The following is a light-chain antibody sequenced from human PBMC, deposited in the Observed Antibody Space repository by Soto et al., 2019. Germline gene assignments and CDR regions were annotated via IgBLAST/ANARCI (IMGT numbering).Light chain of an antibody. V-gene: IGKV1-39*01. J-gene: IGKJ5*01. CDR3: QQRSDWPPNT. CDR1: QNIRTY. CDR2: SAS. Sequence: DIQVTQSPSSLSASVGDRVTITCRLSQNIRTYLNWYQQRPGKPPKLLINSASTLQSGVPSRFSGSGSWTDFTLTISNLEPADVAVYYCQQRSDWPPNTFGHGTRLEIK.